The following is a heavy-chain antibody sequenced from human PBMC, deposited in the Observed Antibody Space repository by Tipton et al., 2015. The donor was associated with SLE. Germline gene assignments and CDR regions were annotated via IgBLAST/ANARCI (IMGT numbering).Heavy chain of an antibody. Sequence: SLRLSCTTSGFRFNDYAMHWVRQAPGKGLEWVSGISWNGGIIGYADSVKGRFTISRDNAKNSLYLQMNSLRVEDTAVYFCAGDDYASGITWGQGTLVTVSS. V-gene: IGHV3-9*01. CDR1: GFRFNDYA. CDR2: ISWNGGII. D-gene: IGHD3-10*01. CDR3: AGDDYASGIT. J-gene: IGHJ5*02.